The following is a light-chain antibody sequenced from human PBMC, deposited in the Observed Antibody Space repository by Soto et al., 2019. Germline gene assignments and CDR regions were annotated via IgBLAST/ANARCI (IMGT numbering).Light chain of an antibody. J-gene: IGLJ1*01. CDR2: EVS. V-gene: IGLV2-14*01. Sequence: LTQPPSVSGVPGQRVTISCTGTSNDVGAYNYVSWYQQHPGKAPKLVIYEVSHRPSGISDRFSGSKSGNTASLTISGLQVEDEADYYCSSYATGSPYVFGPGTKVTVL. CDR3: SSYATGSPYV. CDR1: SNDVGAYNY.